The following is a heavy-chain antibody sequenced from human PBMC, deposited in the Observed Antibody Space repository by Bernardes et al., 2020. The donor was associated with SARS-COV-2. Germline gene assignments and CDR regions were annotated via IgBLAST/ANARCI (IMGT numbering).Heavy chain of an antibody. J-gene: IGHJ1*01. Sequence: GGTLRLSCAASGFTFSNGCMHWVRQATGTGPVWVSRINPDGSTTNYADSVKGRFTISRDNAKNTLFLQMDSLTAEDTAVYYCVRGAIRGVGAPQHWGQGTLVTGSS. CDR1: GFTFSNGC. CDR3: VRGAIRGVGAPQH. D-gene: IGHD1-26*01. V-gene: IGHV3-74*01. CDR2: INPDGSTT.